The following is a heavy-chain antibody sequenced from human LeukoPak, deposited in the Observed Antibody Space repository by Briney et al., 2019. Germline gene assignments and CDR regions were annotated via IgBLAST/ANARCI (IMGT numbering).Heavy chain of an antibody. J-gene: IGHJ4*02. V-gene: IGHV3-9*01. CDR2: ISWNSGSI. CDR3: VKSIMFAGGRLGRMDH. CDR1: GFTFDDYA. Sequence: GGSLRLSCAASGFTFDDYAMHWVRQAPGKVLEGVSGISWNSGSIGYADSVKGRFTISRDNSKNTLYLQMSSLRAEDTAVYYCVKSIMFAGGRLGRMDHWGQGTLATVTS. D-gene: IGHD3-16*01.